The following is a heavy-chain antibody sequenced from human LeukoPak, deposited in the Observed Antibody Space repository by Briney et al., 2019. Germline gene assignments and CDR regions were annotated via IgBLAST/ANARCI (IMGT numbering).Heavy chain of an antibody. V-gene: IGHV3-73*01. CDR2: IRSKAHRYAT. CDR3: TRRHYGDYVVDN. D-gene: IGHD4-17*01. Sequence: QPGGSLKLSCATSGFTFNGSSLHWVRQASGQGLEWVGRIRSKAHRYATAYAASVKGRFTVSRDDSKNMAYLQMNSLKTEDTAIYYCTRRHYGDYVVDNWGQGTLVTVSS. J-gene: IGHJ4*02. CDR1: GFTFNGSS.